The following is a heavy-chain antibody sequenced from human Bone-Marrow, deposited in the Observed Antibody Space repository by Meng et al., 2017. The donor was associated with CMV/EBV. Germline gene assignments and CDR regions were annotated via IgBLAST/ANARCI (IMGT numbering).Heavy chain of an antibody. J-gene: IGHJ3*02. CDR2: IYYSGST. CDR1: GGSISSSSYY. V-gene: IGHV4-39*07. D-gene: IGHD2-8*02. Sequence: WETLFLTCTVSGGSISSSSYYWGWIRQPPGKGLEWIGSIYYSGSTYYNPSLKSRVTISVDTSKNQFSLKLSSVTAADTAVYYCARVLGAFDIWGQGTMVTVSS. CDR3: ARVLGAFDI.